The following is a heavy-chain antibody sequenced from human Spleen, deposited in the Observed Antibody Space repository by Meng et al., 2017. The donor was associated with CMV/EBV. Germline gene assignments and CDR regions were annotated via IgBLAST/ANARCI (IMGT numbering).Heavy chain of an antibody. V-gene: IGHV4-38-2*02. J-gene: IGHJ5*01. CDR3: ARSESRYPVLDS. CDR2: IFHTGST. Sequence: GSLRLSCSVSGFSISSGYYWGWIRQSPGKGLEWIGSIFHTGSTYYSPSLKIRVTILVAASRNQFSLKLSSVTAADTAVYYCARSESRYPVLDSWGRGTLVTVSS. D-gene: IGHD1-1*01. CDR1: GFSISSGYY.